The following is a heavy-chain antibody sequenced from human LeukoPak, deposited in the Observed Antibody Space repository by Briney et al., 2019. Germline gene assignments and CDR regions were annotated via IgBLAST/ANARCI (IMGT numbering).Heavy chain of an antibody. V-gene: IGHV1-69*02. CDR2: IIPILGIA. Sequence: GASVKVSCKASGGTFSSYTISWVRQAPGQGLEWMGRIIPILGIANYAQKFQGRVTITADKSTSTAYMELSSLRSEDTAVYYCASYLIAVAGSFDYWGQGTLVTVSS. CDR1: GGTFSSYT. CDR3: ASYLIAVAGSFDY. D-gene: IGHD6-19*01. J-gene: IGHJ4*02.